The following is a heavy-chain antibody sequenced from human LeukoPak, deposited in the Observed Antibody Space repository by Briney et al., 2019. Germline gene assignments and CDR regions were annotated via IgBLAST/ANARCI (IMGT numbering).Heavy chain of an antibody. Sequence: GASVKVSCKASGYTFSNHGISWVRQAPGQGLEWMGWISGYNGNTNYAQNFQGRVTMTTDTSTSTAYMELRSLRHDDTAIYYCARDEWQQLVLIEYWGQGTLVTVSP. J-gene: IGHJ4*02. CDR2: ISGYNGNT. CDR3: ARDEWQQLVLIEY. D-gene: IGHD6-13*01. V-gene: IGHV1-18*01. CDR1: GYTFSNHG.